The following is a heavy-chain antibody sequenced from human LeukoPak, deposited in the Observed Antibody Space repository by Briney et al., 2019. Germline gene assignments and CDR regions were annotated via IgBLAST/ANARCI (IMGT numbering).Heavy chain of an antibody. CDR1: GYTFTSYD. Sequence: ASVKVSCKASGYTFTSYDINWVRQAPGQGLEWMGWMNPNSGNTGYAQKFQGRVTMTRNTSISTAYMELSSLRSEDTAVYYCARGYPSMYYYGSGIDYWGQGTLVTVSS. D-gene: IGHD3-10*01. CDR2: MNPNSGNT. CDR3: ARGYPSMYYYGSGIDY. J-gene: IGHJ4*02. V-gene: IGHV1-8*01.